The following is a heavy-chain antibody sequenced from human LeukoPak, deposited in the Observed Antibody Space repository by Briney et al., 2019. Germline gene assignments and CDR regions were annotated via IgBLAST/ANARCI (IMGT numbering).Heavy chain of an antibody. V-gene: IGHV4-39*01. D-gene: IGHD6-19*01. J-gene: IGHJ4*02. CDR2: IYYSGTT. CDR3: AAILSRAVADY. CDR1: GGSVSSSNYY. Sequence: PSETLSLTCTVSGGSVSSSNYYWGWIRQPPGKGLEWIGNIYYSGTTFYNPSLKSRVTISIDTSKNQFSLKLSSVTAADTAVYYCAAILSRAVADYWGQGTLVTVSS.